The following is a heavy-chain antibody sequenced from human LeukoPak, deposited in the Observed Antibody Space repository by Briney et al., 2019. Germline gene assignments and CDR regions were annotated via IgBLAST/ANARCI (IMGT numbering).Heavy chain of an antibody. Sequence: GESLLISCKGSGYSFINYWIGWVRPMPGKGLEWMGIIYPGDSNTTYSPSFQGQVIIPADNSTSTASLQWSRLQASDTVLYYCARPRDGGDMDAFDYWGQGTLVTVSS. CDR2: IYPGDSNT. CDR3: ARPRDGGDMDAFDY. J-gene: IGHJ4*02. CDR1: GYSFINYW. D-gene: IGHD2-21*02. V-gene: IGHV5-51*01.